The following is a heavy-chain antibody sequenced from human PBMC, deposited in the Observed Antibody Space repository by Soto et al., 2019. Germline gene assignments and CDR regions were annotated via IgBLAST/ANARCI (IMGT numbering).Heavy chain of an antibody. CDR3: AREHPDSGSYHYFDY. CDR1: GFSLSNARVG. D-gene: IGHD1-26*01. Sequence: ESGPTLVNPTETLTLTCTVSGFSLSNARVGVSWIRQPPGKALEWLAHIFSNDEKSYSTSLNSRLTISKDTSKSQVVLTMTNMDPLDTATYYCAREHPDSGSYHYFDYWGQGTLVTASS. J-gene: IGHJ4*02. CDR2: IFSNDEK. V-gene: IGHV2-26*01.